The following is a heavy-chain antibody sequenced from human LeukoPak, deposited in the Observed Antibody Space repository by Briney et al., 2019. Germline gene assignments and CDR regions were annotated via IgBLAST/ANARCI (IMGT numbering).Heavy chain of an antibody. D-gene: IGHD3-3*01. V-gene: IGHV3-11*01. CDR2: ISSSGSTI. J-gene: IGHJ5*02. CDR1: GFTFSDYY. Sequence: GGSLRLSCAASGFTFSDYYMSWIRQAPGKGLEWVSYISSSGSTIYYADSVKGRFTISRDNAKNSLYLQMNSLRAEDTAVYYCARDHLDFDYDFWGGYQPFDPWGQGTLVTVSS. CDR3: ARDHLDFDYDFWGGYQPFDP.